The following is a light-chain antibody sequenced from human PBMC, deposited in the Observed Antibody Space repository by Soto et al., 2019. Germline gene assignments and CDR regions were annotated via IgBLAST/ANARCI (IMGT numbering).Light chain of an antibody. Sequence: SALTQPASVSGSPGQSITISCTGTTSDIGGYNYVSWYRHPPGKPPQVMIYDVSNRRSGISDRFSGSKSGNTASLTISGLQAEDEGDYYCSSYTSNSTLIFGGGTKLTVL. V-gene: IGLV2-14*03. CDR2: DVS. J-gene: IGLJ2*01. CDR3: SSYTSNSTLI. CDR1: TSDIGGYNY.